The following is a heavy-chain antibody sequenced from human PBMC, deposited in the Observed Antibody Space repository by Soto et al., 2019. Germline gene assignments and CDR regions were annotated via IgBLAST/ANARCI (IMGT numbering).Heavy chain of an antibody. Sequence: QVQLQESGPGLVKPSETLSLTCTVSGGSISSYFWSWIRQPPGNGLEWIGYTYYSGSTIYNPSLKTQVTISADTSKNKASLKLTAWTATDTAVNYCSRVEYKHYRYGMDVWGQGTTVTVSS. J-gene: IGHJ6*02. D-gene: IGHD2-2*01. CDR2: TYYSGST. CDR1: GGSISSYF. CDR3: SRVEYKHYRYGMDV. V-gene: IGHV4-59*01.